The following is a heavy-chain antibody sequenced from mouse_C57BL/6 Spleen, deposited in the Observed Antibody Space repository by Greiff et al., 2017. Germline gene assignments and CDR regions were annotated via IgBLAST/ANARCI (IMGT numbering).Heavy chain of an antibody. D-gene: IGHD1-1*02. CDR3: ASGCGGCYFAY. J-gene: IGHJ3*01. Sequence: QVQLQQPGAELVKPGASVKLSCKASGYTFTSYWMHWVKQRPGQGLEWIGYINPSSGYTKYNQKFKDKATLTADKSSSTAYMQLSSLTCEDSAVYCGASGCGGCYFAYWGQGTLVTVSA. V-gene: IGHV1-7*01. CDR1: GYTFTSYW. CDR2: INPSSGYT.